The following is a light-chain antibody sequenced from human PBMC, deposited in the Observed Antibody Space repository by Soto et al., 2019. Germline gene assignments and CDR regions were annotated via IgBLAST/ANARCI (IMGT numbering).Light chain of an antibody. CDR1: SSDVGGYNY. V-gene: IGLV2-11*01. CDR2: DVS. Sequence: QSALTQPRSVSGSPGQSVTISCTGTSSDVGGYNYVSWYQQHPGKAPKVMIYDVSERPSGVPDSFSGSKSGNTASLTISGLQAEDEADYYCCSYAGSPRYVLGTGTKLTVL. J-gene: IGLJ1*01. CDR3: CSYAGSPRYV.